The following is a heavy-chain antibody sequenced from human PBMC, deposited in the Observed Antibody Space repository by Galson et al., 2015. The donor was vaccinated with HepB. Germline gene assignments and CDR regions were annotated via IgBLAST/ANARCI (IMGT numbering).Heavy chain of an antibody. CDR3: ARDSRSSYYYYGMDV. CDR2: ISSSSSTI. CDR1: GFTFSSYS. D-gene: IGHD6-13*01. Sequence: SLRLSCAASGFTFSSYSMNWVRQAPGKGLEWVSYISSSSSTIYYADSVKGRFTISRDNAKNSLYLQMNSLRDEDTAVYYCARDSRSSYYYYGMDVWGQGTTVTVSS. V-gene: IGHV3-48*02. J-gene: IGHJ6*02.